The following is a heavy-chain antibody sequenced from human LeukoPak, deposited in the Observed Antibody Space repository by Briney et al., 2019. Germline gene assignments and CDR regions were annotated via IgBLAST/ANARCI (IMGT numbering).Heavy chain of an antibody. CDR3: AKNMDTWGIYDY. CDR2: ISGSRGKT. CDR1: GLTFSNYA. V-gene: IGHV3-23*01. D-gene: IGHD3-16*01. Sequence: GGSLRLSCAASGLTFSNYAMTWVRQAPGEGLEWVSLISGSRGKTYYADSVRGRFTISRDNSENTLYLQVSSLRAEDTAVYFCAKNMDTWGIYDYWGQGTLVTVSS. J-gene: IGHJ4*02.